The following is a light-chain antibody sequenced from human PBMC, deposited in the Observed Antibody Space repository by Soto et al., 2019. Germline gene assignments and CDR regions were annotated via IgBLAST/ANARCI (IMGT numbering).Light chain of an antibody. Sequence: QSVLTQPASVSGSPGQSITISCTGTSSDVDGYNYVSWYQQHPGKASKFMIYDVSNRPSGVSNRFSGSKSCNTASLTISGLQAEDEADYYCCSYTTSNTRQIVFGTGTKVTVL. V-gene: IGLV2-14*01. CDR2: DVS. CDR3: CSYTTSNTRQIV. J-gene: IGLJ1*01. CDR1: SSDVDGYNY.